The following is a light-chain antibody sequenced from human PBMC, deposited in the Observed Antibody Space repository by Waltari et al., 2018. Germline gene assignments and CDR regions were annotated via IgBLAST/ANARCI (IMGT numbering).Light chain of an antibody. Sequence: DIQMTQSPSTLSASVGDRVTITCRASQGISTWLAWYQQHPGKAPKLLIYDVSSLESGVPSRFSGSGSGTEFTLSISSLQPDDFATYYCQQYNSYSGTFGQGTKVEIQ. J-gene: IGKJ1*01. CDR3: QQYNSYSGT. V-gene: IGKV1-5*01. CDR1: QGISTW. CDR2: DVS.